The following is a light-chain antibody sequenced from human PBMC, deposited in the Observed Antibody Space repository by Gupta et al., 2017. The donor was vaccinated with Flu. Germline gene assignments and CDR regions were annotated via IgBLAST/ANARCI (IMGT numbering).Light chain of an antibody. J-gene: IGLJ1*01. CDR2: EVT. Sequence: QSALSQPVSVSGFPGQSFTLSCTGTSADVGAYKYVSWYQQHPRKATKLIVYEVTRRPSGVSHRFSGSKSGNTASLTISGLQAEDETDYYCASYTTFGTGVFGTGTTVTVL. CDR3: ASYTTFGTGV. CDR1: SADVGAYKY. V-gene: IGLV2-14*01.